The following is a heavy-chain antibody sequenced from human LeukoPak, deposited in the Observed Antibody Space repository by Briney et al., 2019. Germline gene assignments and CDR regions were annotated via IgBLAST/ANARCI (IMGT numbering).Heavy chain of an antibody. CDR1: GFTFSSYA. J-gene: IGHJ4*02. V-gene: IGHV3-23*01. CDR3: AKAPVTSCRGAYCYPFDS. Sequence: PGGSLRLSCGASGFTFSSYAMSWVRQTPGKGLEWVAATSSSDAGTYHADSVRGRFTISRDNSKNTLYLQMNSLRAEDAAVYFCAKAPVTSCRGAYCYPFDSWGQGTLVTVSS. CDR2: TSSSDAGT. D-gene: IGHD2-21*01.